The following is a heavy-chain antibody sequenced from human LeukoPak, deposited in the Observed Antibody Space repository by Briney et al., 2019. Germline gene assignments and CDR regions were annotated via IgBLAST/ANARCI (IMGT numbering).Heavy chain of an antibody. CDR3: ARAPSEIGGYYPEYFRH. J-gene: IGHJ1*01. CDR1: GFTISSYW. CDR2: IKSDGST. V-gene: IGHV3-74*01. Sequence: PGGSLRLSCVASGFTISSYWMHWVRQAPGKGLVWVSRIKSDGSTNYADSVKGRFTISRDNAKNTVSLQMNSLRAEDTGVYFCARAPSEIGGYYPEYFRHWGQGTLVTVSS. D-gene: IGHD3-22*01.